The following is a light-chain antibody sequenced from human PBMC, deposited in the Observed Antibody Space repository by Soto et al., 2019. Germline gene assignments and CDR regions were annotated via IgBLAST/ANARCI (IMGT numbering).Light chain of an antibody. CDR1: SSNIGAGYD. V-gene: IGLV1-40*01. CDR3: QSYDSSRSGWV. CDR2: GNS. J-gene: IGLJ3*02. Sequence: QPVLTQPPSVSGAPGQRVTISCTGSSSNIGAGYDVHWYQQLPGTAPKLLISGNSNRPSGVPDRFSGSKSGTSASLAITGLQAEDEADYYCQSYDSSRSGWVFGGGTKLTVL.